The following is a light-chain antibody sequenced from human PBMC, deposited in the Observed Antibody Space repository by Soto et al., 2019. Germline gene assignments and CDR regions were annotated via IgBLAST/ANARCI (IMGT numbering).Light chain of an antibody. V-gene: IGKV3-11*01. CDR1: QSISTS. Sequence: VLTQSPATLSLSPGDGATLSCRASQSISTSLAWYQHRPGQAPRLLIYDTSNRARGIPVRFRGSGSGTDFTLTISSLEPDDLAVYYFQYGDNWATFGEGTKVEIK. CDR3: QYGDNWAT. CDR2: DTS. J-gene: IGKJ4*01.